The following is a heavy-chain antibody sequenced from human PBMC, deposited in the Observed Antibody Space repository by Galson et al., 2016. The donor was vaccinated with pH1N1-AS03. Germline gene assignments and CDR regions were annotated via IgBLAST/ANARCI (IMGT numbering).Heavy chain of an antibody. D-gene: IGHD3-3*01. CDR3: AKADNYDFWVGYFGPDF. J-gene: IGHJ4*02. CDR1: GYTFTAYY. Sequence: SVKVSCKASGYTFTAYYMHWVRQAPGQGLEWMGWINADSGDTNYAPTFRGRVTLTRDTSTSTAYMELSTLRSEDTAVYYCAKADNYDFWVGYFGPDFWGQGTLITVSS. CDR2: INADSGDT. V-gene: IGHV1-2*02.